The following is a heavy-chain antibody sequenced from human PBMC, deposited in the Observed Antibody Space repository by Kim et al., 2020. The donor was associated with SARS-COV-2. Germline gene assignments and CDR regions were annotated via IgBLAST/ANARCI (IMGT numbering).Heavy chain of an antibody. D-gene: IGHD2-15*01. V-gene: IGHV4-34*01. Sequence: GSTNNNPSLTRRVTISVDTSKNQSSLKRSSVTAADTAVYYCAAGGNFNYWGQGTLVTVSS. CDR3: AAGGNFNY. CDR2: GST. J-gene: IGHJ4*02.